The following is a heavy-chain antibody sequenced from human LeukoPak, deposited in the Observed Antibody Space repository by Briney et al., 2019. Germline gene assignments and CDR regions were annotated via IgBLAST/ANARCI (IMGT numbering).Heavy chain of an antibody. CDR2: ISSSSSYI. CDR3: ARGRQNSGSYSDAFDI. CDR1: GFTFSSYS. J-gene: IGHJ3*02. V-gene: IGHV3-21*01. Sequence: PGGSLRLSCAGSGFTFSSYSMHWVRQAPGKGLEWVSSISSSSSYIYYADSLKGRFTISRDNARHSLYLQMNSLRAEDTAVYYCARGRQNSGSYSDAFDIWGQGTVVTVSS. D-gene: IGHD1-26*01.